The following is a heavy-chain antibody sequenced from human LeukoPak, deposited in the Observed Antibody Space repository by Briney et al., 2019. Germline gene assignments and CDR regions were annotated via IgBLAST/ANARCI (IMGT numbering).Heavy chain of an antibody. Sequence: ASVKVSCKASGYTFTGYYMHWVRQAPGQGLEWMGWINPNSGGTNYAQKFQGRATMTRDTSISTAYMELSRLRSDDTAVYYCAREPPYCSSTSCYRGGFDYWGQGTLVTVSS. V-gene: IGHV1-2*02. J-gene: IGHJ4*02. D-gene: IGHD2-2*02. CDR3: AREPPYCSSTSCYRGGFDY. CDR1: GYTFTGYY. CDR2: INPNSGGT.